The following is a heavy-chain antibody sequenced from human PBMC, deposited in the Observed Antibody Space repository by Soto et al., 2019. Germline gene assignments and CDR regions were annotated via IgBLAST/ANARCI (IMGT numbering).Heavy chain of an antibody. CDR3: ARLRSSYDFWSGYYTKGYYMDV. D-gene: IGHD3-3*01. CDR1: GGSFSGYY. Sequence: SETLSLTCAVYGGSFSGYYWSWIRQPPGKGLEWIGEINHSGSTNYNPSLKSRVTISVDTSKNQFSLKLSSVTAADTAVYYCARLRSSYDFWSGYYTKGYYMDVWGKGTTVTVSS. V-gene: IGHV4-34*01. J-gene: IGHJ6*03. CDR2: INHSGST.